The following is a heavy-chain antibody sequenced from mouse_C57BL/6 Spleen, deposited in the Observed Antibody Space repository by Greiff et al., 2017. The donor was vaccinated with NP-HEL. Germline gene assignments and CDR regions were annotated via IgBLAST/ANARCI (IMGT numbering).Heavy chain of an antibody. CDR1: GFTFSSYG. J-gene: IGHJ1*03. CDR2: ISSGGSYT. Sequence: EVQRVESGGDLVKPGGSLTLSCAASGFTFSSYGMPWVRQTPDTRLEWVATISSGGSYTYYPDSVKGRSTSSKDNTRNTLYLTMSSLKSEDTAMYYCARHDDGYYAVWYFDVWGTGTTVTVAS. D-gene: IGHD2-3*01. CDR3: ARHDDGYYAVWYFDV. V-gene: IGHV5-6*01.